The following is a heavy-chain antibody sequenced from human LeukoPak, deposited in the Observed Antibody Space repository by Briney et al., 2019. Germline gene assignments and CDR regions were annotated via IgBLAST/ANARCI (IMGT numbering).Heavy chain of an antibody. V-gene: IGHV3-7*03. D-gene: IGHD6-19*01. CDR1: GFTFSSYW. J-gene: IGHJ4*02. CDR3: AKYGWGLFDY. CDR2: IKQDGSEK. Sequence: PGGSLRLSCAASGFTFSSYWMSWVRQAPGKGLEWVANIKQDGSEKYYVDSVKGQFTISSDNAKNSLYLQMNSLRAEDTAVYYCAKYGWGLFDYWGQGTLVTVSS.